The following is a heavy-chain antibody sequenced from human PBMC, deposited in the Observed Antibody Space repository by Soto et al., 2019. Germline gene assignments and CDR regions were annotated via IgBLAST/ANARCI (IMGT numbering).Heavy chain of an antibody. CDR1: GYTFTSYG. V-gene: IGHV1-69*13. D-gene: IGHD3-9*01. Sequence: ASVKLSCKASGYTFTSYGIGLVRQAPGQGLEWMGGIIPIFGTANYAQKFQGRVTITADESTSTAYMELSSLRSEDTAVYYCARSLRREDDWLFGYWGQGTLVTVSS. CDR2: IIPIFGTA. CDR3: ARSLRREDDWLFGY. J-gene: IGHJ4*02.